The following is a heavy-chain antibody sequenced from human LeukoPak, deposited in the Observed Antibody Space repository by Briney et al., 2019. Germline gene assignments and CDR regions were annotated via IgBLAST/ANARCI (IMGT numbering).Heavy chain of an antibody. Sequence: GGSLRLSCAASGFTFSSYSVNWVRQAPGKGLEWVSYISSSSSTTYYADSVKGRFTISRDNAKNSLYLQMNSLRAEDTAVYYCARDRGVRGPWGQGTLVTVSS. CDR3: ARDRGVRGP. J-gene: IGHJ4*02. CDR1: GFTFSSYS. D-gene: IGHD3-10*01. V-gene: IGHV3-48*01. CDR2: ISSSSSTT.